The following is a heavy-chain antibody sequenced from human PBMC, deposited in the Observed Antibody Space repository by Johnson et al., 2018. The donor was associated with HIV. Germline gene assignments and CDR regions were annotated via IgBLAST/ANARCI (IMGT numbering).Heavy chain of an antibody. Sequence: EKLVESGGGLVQPGGSLRLSCAASGFTFSSYWMSWVRQAPGKGLEWVANIKQDGSEKYSVDSVKGRFTISRDNSKNTLYLQMNRLGAEDTAVYYCARMTTTVSHHDGFDIWGQGTMVTVSS. CDR1: GFTFSSYW. V-gene: IGHV3-7*05. J-gene: IGHJ3*02. CDR2: IKQDGSEK. CDR3: ARMTTTVSHHDGFDI. D-gene: IGHD4-17*01.